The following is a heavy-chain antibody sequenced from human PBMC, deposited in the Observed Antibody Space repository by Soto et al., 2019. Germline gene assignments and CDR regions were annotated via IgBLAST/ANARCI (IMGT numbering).Heavy chain of an antibody. J-gene: IGHJ4*02. CDR1: GFTFSSYS. Sequence: SGGSLRLSCAASGFTFSSYSMNWVRQAPGKGLEWVSSISSSSSYIYYADSVKGRFTISRDNSKNTLYLQMNSLRAEDTAVYYCAKPFLISSGYECAYWGQGTLVTVSS. CDR2: ISSSSSYI. CDR3: AKPFLISSGYECAY. D-gene: IGHD5-12*01. V-gene: IGHV3-21*04.